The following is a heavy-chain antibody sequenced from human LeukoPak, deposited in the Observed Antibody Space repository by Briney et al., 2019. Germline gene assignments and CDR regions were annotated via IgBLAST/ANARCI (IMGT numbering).Heavy chain of an antibody. CDR3: AGGAGITLIAADF. CDR1: GGTFSSYT. Sequence: ASVKVSCKASGGTFSSYTISWVRQAPGQGREWMGRIIPILGVANYAQKFQGRVTISADKSTNTAYMELSSLRSEDTAVYYCAGGAGITLIAADFWGQGTLVTVSS. D-gene: IGHD3-22*01. V-gene: IGHV1-69*02. CDR2: IIPILGVA. J-gene: IGHJ4*02.